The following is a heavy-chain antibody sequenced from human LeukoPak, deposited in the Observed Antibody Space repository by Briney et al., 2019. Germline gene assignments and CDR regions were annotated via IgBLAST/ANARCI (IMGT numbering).Heavy chain of an antibody. Sequence: GGSLRLSCAASGFTFSSYAMSWVRQAPGKGLEWVSAISGSGGSTYYADSVKGRFTISRDNSKNTLYLQMNSLRAEDTAVYYCSKDNYYDSSGYLDYWGQGTLVTVSS. CDR2: ISGSGGST. J-gene: IGHJ4*02. V-gene: IGHV3-23*01. CDR1: GFTFSSYA. D-gene: IGHD3-22*01. CDR3: SKDNYYDSSGYLDY.